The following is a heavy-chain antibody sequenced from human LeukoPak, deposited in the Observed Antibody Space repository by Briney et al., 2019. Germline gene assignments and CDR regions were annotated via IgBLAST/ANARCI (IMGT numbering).Heavy chain of an antibody. CDR1: GFDFSAYT. J-gene: IGHJ3*02. Sequence: GGSLRLSCAASGFDFSAYTMAWVRQAPGRGLEWVSSVSGVSNFIYYADSMKGRFTISRDNAKNSLFLQMNSLRGEDTAVYYCARIPYSSSLTDAFDIWGQGT. D-gene: IGHD6-6*01. CDR3: ARIPYSSSLTDAFDI. V-gene: IGHV3-21*01. CDR2: VSGVSNFI.